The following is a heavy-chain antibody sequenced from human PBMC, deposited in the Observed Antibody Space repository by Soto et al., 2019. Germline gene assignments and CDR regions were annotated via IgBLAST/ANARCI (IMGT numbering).Heavy chain of an antibody. CDR1: GYTFTSYD. Sequence: QVQLVQSGAEVKKPGASVKVSCKASGYTFTSYDINWVRQATGQGLEWMGWMNPNSGNTGYAQKFQGRVTMTRNTSISTAYMELSSLRSEDTAVSYCTRGAYYYDSSGPDFDYWGQGTLVTVSS. V-gene: IGHV1-8*01. CDR3: TRGAYYYDSSGPDFDY. D-gene: IGHD3-22*01. CDR2: MNPNSGNT. J-gene: IGHJ4*02.